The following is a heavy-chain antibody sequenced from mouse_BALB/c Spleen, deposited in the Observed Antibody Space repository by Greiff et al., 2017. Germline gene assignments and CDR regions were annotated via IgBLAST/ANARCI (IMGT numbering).Heavy chain of an antibody. V-gene: IGHV5-6-5*01. J-gene: IGHJ1*01. CDR1: GFTFSSYA. CDR3: ARGGDYYGSSYKDWYFDV. D-gene: IGHD1-1*01. Sequence: EVKLMESGGGLVKPGGSLKLSCAASGFTFSSYAMSWVRQTPEKRLEWVASISSGGSTYYPDSVKGRFTISRDNARNILYLQMSSLRSEDTAMYYCARGGDYYGSSYKDWYFDVWGAGTTVTVSS. CDR2: ISSGGST.